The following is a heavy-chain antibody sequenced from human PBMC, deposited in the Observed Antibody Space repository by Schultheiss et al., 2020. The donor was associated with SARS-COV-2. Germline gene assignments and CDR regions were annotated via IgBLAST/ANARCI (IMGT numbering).Heavy chain of an antibody. CDR2: ITSSGTYT. V-gene: IGHV3-11*06. J-gene: IGHJ4*02. CDR3: ARVAQIVVVVAAIDY. D-gene: IGHD2-15*01. Sequence: GGPLRLSCAASGFTFTDYYMSWIRQTPGKRLEWISYITSSGTYTNYADSVNGRFTISRDNAKDSLYLQMNSLGAEDTAVYYCARVAQIVVVVAAIDYWGQGTLVTVSS. CDR1: GFTFTDYY.